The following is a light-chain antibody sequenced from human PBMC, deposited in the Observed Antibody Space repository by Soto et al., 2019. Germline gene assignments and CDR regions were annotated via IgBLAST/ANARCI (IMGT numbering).Light chain of an antibody. CDR2: GAS. Sequence: EILMTQSPSTLAVSPGDRATLSCGASQSVSNNLAWYQQRPGQAPRLLIYGASTRATGIPASFSGSGSGTEFTLTISSLQYEDFAAYYCQQYNDWHPWTFGQGTKVDIK. V-gene: IGKV3-15*01. CDR3: QQYNDWHPWT. CDR1: QSVSNN. J-gene: IGKJ1*01.